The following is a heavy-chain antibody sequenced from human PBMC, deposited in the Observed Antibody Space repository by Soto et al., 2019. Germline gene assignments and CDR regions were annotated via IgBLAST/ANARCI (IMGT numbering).Heavy chain of an antibody. V-gene: IGHV3-48*02. CDR3: SRVDLFFCRAEDGIRDVRSVSAFLLTRSSDL. D-gene: IGHD3-10*02. Sequence: GKGMDWISYINCSSSTMYYADSVKGRFIISRDNADNSLYLQMNSLRDGDTAVYYCSRVDLFFCRAEDGIRDVRSVSAFLLTRSSDL. CDR2: INCSSSTM. J-gene: IGHJ2*01.